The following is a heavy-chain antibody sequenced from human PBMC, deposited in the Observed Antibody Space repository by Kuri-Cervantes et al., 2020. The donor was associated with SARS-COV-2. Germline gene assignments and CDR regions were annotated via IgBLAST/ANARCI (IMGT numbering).Heavy chain of an antibody. CDR3: ARGRPNNYGLYNWFDP. V-gene: IGHV1-46*03. CDR2: INPSGGST. J-gene: IGHJ5*02. Sequence: ASVKVSCKASGYTFSSYYMNWVRQAPGQGLEWMGIINPSGGSTNYAQKFQGRVAMTRDTSTSTVYMELSSLRSEDTAVYYCARGRPNNYGLYNWFDPWGQGTLVTVSS. D-gene: IGHD5-18*01. CDR1: GYTFSSYY.